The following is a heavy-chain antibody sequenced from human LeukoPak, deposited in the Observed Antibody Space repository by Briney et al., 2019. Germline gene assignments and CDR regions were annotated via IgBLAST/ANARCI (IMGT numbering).Heavy chain of an antibody. Sequence: ASVKVPCKASGYTFTGYYMHWVRQAPGQGLEWMGWISPNSGGTNYAQKFQGRVTMTRDTSISTAYMELSRLRSDDTAVYYCARTFILTGYYLDYWGQGTLVTVSS. CDR1: GYTFTGYY. CDR2: ISPNSGGT. CDR3: ARTFILTGYYLDY. V-gene: IGHV1-2*02. D-gene: IGHD3-9*01. J-gene: IGHJ4*02.